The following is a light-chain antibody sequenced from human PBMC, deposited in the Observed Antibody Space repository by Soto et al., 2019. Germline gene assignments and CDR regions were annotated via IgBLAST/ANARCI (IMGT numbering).Light chain of an antibody. CDR2: GSS. CDR1: QSVSSTY. J-gene: IGKJ1*01. CDR3: QHYGSSLWT. V-gene: IGKV3-20*01. Sequence: EIVLTQSPGTLSLSPWESATLSCRPSQSVSSTYLAWYQQKPGQAPRLLIFGSSSRATGIPDRFSGSGSGTDFTLTISRLEPEDFAVYYCQHYGSSLWTFGQGTKVDIK.